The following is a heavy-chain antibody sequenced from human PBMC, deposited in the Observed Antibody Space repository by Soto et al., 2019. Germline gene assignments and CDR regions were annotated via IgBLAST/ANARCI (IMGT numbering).Heavy chain of an antibody. J-gene: IGHJ6*02. D-gene: IGHD2-21*01. CDR2: ISLSGSQI. CDR3: ARVISCGGGTCSSVQQYYGMDV. V-gene: IGHV3-21*01. Sequence: EVQLVESGGGLVKPGGSVRLSCVASGLMYSSYSMSWVRQAPRKGLEWVAFISLSGSQINYAASVEGRFTISRDNAENALYLQMNTVRVEETAICYCARVISCGGGTCSSVQQYYGMDVWGPGTTVTVSS. CDR1: GLMYSSYS.